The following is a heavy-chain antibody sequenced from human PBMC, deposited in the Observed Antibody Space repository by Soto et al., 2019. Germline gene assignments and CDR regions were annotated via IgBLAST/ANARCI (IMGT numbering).Heavy chain of an antibody. CDR3: AGDHSTPRSPGYYYDSSGYYYYYGMDV. CDR1: GFTFSSYS. J-gene: IGHJ6*02. V-gene: IGHV3-21*01. D-gene: IGHD3-22*01. Sequence: GGSLRLSCAASGFTFSSYSMNWVRQAPGKGLEWASSISSSSSYIYYADSVKGRFTISRDNAKNSLYLQMNSLRAEDTAVYYCAGDHSTPRSPGYYYDSSGYYYYYGMDVWGQGTTVTVSS. CDR2: ISSSSSYI.